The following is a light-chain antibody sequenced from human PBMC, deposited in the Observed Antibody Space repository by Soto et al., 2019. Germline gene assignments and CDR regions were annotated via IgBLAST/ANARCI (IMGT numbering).Light chain of an antibody. V-gene: IGLV4-69*01. Sequence: QPVLTQSPSASASLGASVKLTCTLSSGHSTYAIAWHQQQSEKGPRYLMKLNSDGSHSKGDGIPDRFSGSSSGAERYLTISGLQSEDEADYYCQTWGSGIVVFGAGTKLTVL. J-gene: IGLJ2*01. CDR1: SGHSTYA. CDR3: QTWGSGIVV. CDR2: LNSDGSH.